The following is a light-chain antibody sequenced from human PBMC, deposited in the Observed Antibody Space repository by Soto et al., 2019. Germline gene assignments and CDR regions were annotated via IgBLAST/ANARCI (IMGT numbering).Light chain of an antibody. CDR2: EVS. CDR1: SSDVGGYKY. CDR3: SSYTSRATLV. Sequence: QSALTQPASVSGSPGQWITISCTGTSSDVGGYKYVSWYQQHPGKAPKLIFHEVSSRPAGVSSRFSGSKSGNTASLTISGLQAEDEADYYCSSYTSRATLVFGVGTKVTVL. J-gene: IGLJ3*02. V-gene: IGLV2-14*01.